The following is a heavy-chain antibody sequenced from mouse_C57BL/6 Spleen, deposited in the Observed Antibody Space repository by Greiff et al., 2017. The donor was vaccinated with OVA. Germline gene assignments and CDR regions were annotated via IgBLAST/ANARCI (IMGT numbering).Heavy chain of an antibody. Sequence: EVMLVESGGGLVKPGGSLKLSCAASGFTFSDYGMHWVRQAPEKGLEWVAYISSGSSTIYYADTVKGRFTISRDNAKNTLFLQMTSLRSEDTAMYYCARERVAPYYYAMDYWGQGTSVTVSA. CDR2: ISSGSSTI. CDR3: ARERVAPYYYAMDY. D-gene: IGHD1-1*01. CDR1: GFTFSDYG. J-gene: IGHJ4*01. V-gene: IGHV5-17*01.